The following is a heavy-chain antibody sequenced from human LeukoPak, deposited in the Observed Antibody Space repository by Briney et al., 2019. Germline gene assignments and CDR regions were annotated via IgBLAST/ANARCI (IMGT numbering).Heavy chain of an antibody. J-gene: IGHJ4*02. CDR1: GGTFSSYA. V-gene: IGHV1-46*01. Sequence: GSSVKVSCKASGGTFSSYAISWVRQAPGQGLEWMGIINPSGGSTSYAQKFQGRVTMTRDTSTSTVYMELSSLRSEDTAVYYCARDLSQRGAAAGYKFDYWGQGTLVTVSS. D-gene: IGHD6-13*01. CDR3: ARDLSQRGAAAGYKFDY. CDR2: INPSGGST.